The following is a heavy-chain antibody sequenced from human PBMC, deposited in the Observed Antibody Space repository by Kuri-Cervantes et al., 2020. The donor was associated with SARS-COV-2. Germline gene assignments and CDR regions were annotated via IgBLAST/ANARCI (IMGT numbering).Heavy chain of an antibody. CDR1: GFTFSSYA. CDR3: ARDQSITMIVVVNRDAFDI. CDR2: ISGSGGRT. D-gene: IGHD3-22*01. Sequence: GESQKISCAASGFTFSSYAMSWVRQAPGKGLEWVSDISGSGGRTYYADSVKGRFTISRDNSKNTLYLQMNSLRAEDTAIYYCARDQSITMIVVVNRDAFDIWGQGTMVTVSS. J-gene: IGHJ3*02. V-gene: IGHV3-23*01.